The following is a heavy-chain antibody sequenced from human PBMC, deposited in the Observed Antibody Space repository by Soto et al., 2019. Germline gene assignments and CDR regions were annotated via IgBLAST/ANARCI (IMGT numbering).Heavy chain of an antibody. D-gene: IGHD4-4*01. J-gene: IGHJ4*02. CDR1: GFTFSSYD. CDR2: IGTAGDT. CDR3: AREGSLYNDYISNCADY. Sequence: GGSLRLSCAASGFTFSSYDMHWVRQATGKGLEWVSAIGTAGDTYYPGSVKGRFTISRDNAKNSLYLLMNSLRAEDTAVYYCAREGSLYNDYISNCADYWGQGTLVTVSS. V-gene: IGHV3-13*01.